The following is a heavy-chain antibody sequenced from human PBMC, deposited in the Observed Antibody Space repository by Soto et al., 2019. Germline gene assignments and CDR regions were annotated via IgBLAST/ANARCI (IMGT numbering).Heavy chain of an antibody. Sequence: GVSLRLSCAGSGFPFSSYAMSWVRQDPGKELGWVSAISGSGGSTYYADSVKGRFTISRDNSKNTLYLQMNSLSSVDTAVYYCAKWRAVALMEVLGKGTKVTVSS. V-gene: IGHV3-23*01. J-gene: IGHJ6*03. CDR1: GFPFSSYA. D-gene: IGHD3-3*01. CDR2: ISGSGGST. CDR3: AKWRAVALMEV.